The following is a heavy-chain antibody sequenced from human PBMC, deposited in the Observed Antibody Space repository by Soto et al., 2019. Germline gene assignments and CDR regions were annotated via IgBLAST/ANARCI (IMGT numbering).Heavy chain of an antibody. D-gene: IGHD1-20*01. Sequence: QITLKESGPTLLEPTQTLTLTCSFSGFSLTSSGVGVGWLRQAPGKALECLGIIYWDGDRRYNPSLRQRLTITKDTSKNQVVLTMTYMEPVDTATYYCACRVPYNSYWDVGWFDPWGQGTLVTVS. CDR1: GFSLTSSGVG. V-gene: IGHV2-5*02. J-gene: IGHJ5*02. CDR2: IYWDGDR. CDR3: ACRVPYNSYWDVGWFDP.